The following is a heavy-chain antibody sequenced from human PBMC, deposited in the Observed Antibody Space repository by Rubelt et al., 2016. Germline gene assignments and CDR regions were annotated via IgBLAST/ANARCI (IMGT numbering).Heavy chain of an antibody. J-gene: IGHJ4*02. CDR3: ALSFELDFDY. D-gene: IGHD1-7*01. CDR1: GFSLSSVRMG. V-gene: IGHV2-26*01. Sequence: QVTLKESGPVLVKPTETVTLTCTVSGFSLSSVRMGVSWIRQPPGKALEWLAHIFSNDEKSYNTFLKSRLTISKDTSKSQVVLTMTNMDPVDTATYHCALSFELDFDYWGRGTLVTVSS. CDR2: IFSNDEK.